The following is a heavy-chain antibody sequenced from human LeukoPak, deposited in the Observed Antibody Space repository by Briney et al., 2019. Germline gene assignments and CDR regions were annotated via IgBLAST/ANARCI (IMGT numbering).Heavy chain of an antibody. CDR2: IYHSGST. D-gene: IGHD2-2*02. Sequence: PSETLTLTCTVSGYSISSDYDCGWIRQPPGKGLEWIGIIYHSGSTYYNPSVKSRVTISVDTSKNQFSLKLSSVTAADTAVYYCARERGLVVPAAIPAGWFDPWGQGTLVTVSS. CDR1: GYSISSDYD. V-gene: IGHV4-38-2*02. J-gene: IGHJ5*02. CDR3: ARERGLVVPAAIPAGWFDP.